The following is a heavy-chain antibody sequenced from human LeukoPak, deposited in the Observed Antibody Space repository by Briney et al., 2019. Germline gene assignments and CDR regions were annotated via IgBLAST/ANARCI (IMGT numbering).Heavy chain of an antibody. CDR1: GGSFSGYY. CDR2: INHSGST. D-gene: IGHD2-15*01. CDR3: VRLGYCSGGSCYPIDY. V-gene: IGHV4-34*01. Sequence: SETLSLTCAVYGGSFSGYYWSWIRQPPGKGLEWIGEINHSGSTNYNPSLKSRVTISVDTSKNQFSLKLSSVTAADTAVYYCVRLGYCSGGSCYPIDYWGQGTLVTVSS. J-gene: IGHJ4*02.